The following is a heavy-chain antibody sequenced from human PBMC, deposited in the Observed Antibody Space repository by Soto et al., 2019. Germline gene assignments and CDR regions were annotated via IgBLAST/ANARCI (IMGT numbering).Heavy chain of an antibody. Sequence: QVQLVQSGAEVKKPGASVKVSCKASGYTFTSYGISWVRQAPGQGLEWMGWISAYNGNTNYAQKLKGRVTMTTDTSTSTAYMELRSLRSDDTAVYYCARDPPNIAVACMGYFQHWGQGTLVTVSS. CDR1: GYTFTSYG. J-gene: IGHJ1*01. CDR3: ARDPPNIAVACMGYFQH. D-gene: IGHD6-19*01. CDR2: ISAYNGNT. V-gene: IGHV1-18*01.